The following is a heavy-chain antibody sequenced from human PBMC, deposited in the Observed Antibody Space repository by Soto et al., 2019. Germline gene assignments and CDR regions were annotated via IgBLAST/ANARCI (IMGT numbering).Heavy chain of an antibody. CDR1: GYSISSGYY. Sequence: SETLSLTCAVSGYSISSGYYWGRIRQPPGKGLEWIGSIYHSGSTYYNPSLKSRVTISVDTSKNQFSLKLSSVTAADTAVYYCARSGGAVAAGGAADNWFDPWGQGTLVTVSS. V-gene: IGHV4-38-2*01. CDR2: IYHSGST. J-gene: IGHJ5*02. CDR3: ARSGGAVAAGGAADNWFDP. D-gene: IGHD6-13*01.